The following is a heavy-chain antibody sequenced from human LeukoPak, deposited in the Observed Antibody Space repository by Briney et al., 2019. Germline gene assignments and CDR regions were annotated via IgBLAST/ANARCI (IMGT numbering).Heavy chain of an antibody. CDR1: GFTFSSYW. CDR3: ASYDYGDPGFDY. Sequence: GGSLRLSCAASGFTFSSYWMTWVRQAPGKGLEWVANIKQDGSEKYYVDSVKGRFTISRDNAKNSLYLQMNSLRAEDTAVYYRASYDYGDPGFDYWGQGTLVTVSS. J-gene: IGHJ4*02. V-gene: IGHV3-7*01. D-gene: IGHD4-17*01. CDR2: IKQDGSEK.